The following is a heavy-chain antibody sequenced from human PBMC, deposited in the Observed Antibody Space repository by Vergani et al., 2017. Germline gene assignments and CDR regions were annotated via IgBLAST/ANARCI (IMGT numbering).Heavy chain of an antibody. CDR2: INHSGST. J-gene: IGHJ4*02. Sequence: QVQLQQWGAGLLKPSETLSLTCAVYGGSFSGYYWSWIRQPPGKGLEWIGEINHSGSTNYNPSLKSRVTISVDTSKNQFSLKLSSVTAADTAVYYCATVLSRGALDYWGQGTLVTVSS. CDR3: ATVLSRGALDY. D-gene: IGHD3-10*01. CDR1: GGSFSGYY. V-gene: IGHV4-34*01.